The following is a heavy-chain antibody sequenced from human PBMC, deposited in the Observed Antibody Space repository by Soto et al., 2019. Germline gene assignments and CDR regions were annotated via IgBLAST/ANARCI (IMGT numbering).Heavy chain of an antibody. J-gene: IGHJ4*02. CDR2: INTGNGNT. CDR1: GYTFTYYS. Sequence: ASVKVSCKASGYTFTYYSMHWVRHAPGQRPEWMGWINTGNGNTKYSQKFQGRVAITRDTSASAAYMELSRLRSEGTAVYYCARGEADFWSGYHIDCWGPGTLVSVSS. V-gene: IGHV1-3*04. CDR3: ARGEADFWSGYHIDC. D-gene: IGHD3-3*01.